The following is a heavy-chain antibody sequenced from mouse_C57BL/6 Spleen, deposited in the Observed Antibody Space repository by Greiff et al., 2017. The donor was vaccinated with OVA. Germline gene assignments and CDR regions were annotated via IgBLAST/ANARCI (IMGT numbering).Heavy chain of an antibody. CDR2: INPGSGGT. CDR3: SREGYDVYYDYAMDY. J-gene: IGHJ4*01. CDR1: GYAFTNYL. V-gene: IGHV1-54*01. D-gene: IGHD2-3*01. Sequence: QVQLKESGAELVRPGTSVKVSCKASGYAFTNYLIEWVKQRSGQGLEWIGVINPGSGGTNYNEKFKSKTTLTADKSSNTSYMQLSSLTSEDSAVYFCSREGYDVYYDYAMDYWGQGTSVTVSS.